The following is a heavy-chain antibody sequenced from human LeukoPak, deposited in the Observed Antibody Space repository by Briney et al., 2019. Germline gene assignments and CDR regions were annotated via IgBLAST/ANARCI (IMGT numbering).Heavy chain of an antibody. J-gene: IGHJ4*02. CDR1: GFTFINAW. CDR3: TADLAGGSKAIDY. V-gene: IGHV3-15*05. D-gene: IGHD3-10*01. CDR2: IRPNTDGATT. Sequence: GGSLRLSCAASGFTFINAWMNWFRQAPGKGLEWVGRIRPNTDGATTHYAAPVAGRFTISRDDSKNTLSLQMNSLKIEDTAVYYCTADLAGGSKAIDYWGQGTLVTVSS.